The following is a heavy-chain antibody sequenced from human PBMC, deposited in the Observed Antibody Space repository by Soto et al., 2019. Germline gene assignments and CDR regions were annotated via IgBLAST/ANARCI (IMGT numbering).Heavy chain of an antibody. CDR3: ARPYCSGGSCHRANRYWFDP. Sequence: QLQLQESGPGLVKPSETLSLTCTVSGGSISSSSYYWGWIRQPPGKGLEWIGSIYYSGSTYYNPSRKLRVTISVDTSKNQFSLKLSSVTAADTAVYYCARPYCSGGSCHRANRYWFDPWGQGTLVTVSS. CDR2: IYYSGST. J-gene: IGHJ5*02. V-gene: IGHV4-39*01. CDR1: GGSISSSSYY. D-gene: IGHD2-15*01.